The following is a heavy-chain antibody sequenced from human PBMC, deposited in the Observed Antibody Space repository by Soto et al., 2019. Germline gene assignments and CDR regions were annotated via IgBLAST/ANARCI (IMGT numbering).Heavy chain of an antibody. CDR1: GFSLSTSGVG. CDR3: AHRPSYCSSGSCYSGFDY. J-gene: IGHJ4*02. V-gene: IGHV2-5*02. CDR2: IYWDDDK. Sequence: QITLKESGPTLVKPTQTLTLTCTFSGFSLSTSGVGVGWIRQPPGKALEWLALIYWDDDKRYSPSLKSRLTITKDTSKNLVVLTMTNMDPVDTATYYCAHRPSYCSSGSCYSGFDYWGQGTLVTVSS. D-gene: IGHD2-15*01.